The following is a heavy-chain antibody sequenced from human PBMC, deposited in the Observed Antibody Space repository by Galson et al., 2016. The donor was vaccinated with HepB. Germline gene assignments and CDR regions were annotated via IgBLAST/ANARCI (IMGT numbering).Heavy chain of an antibody. V-gene: IGHV1-69*13. D-gene: IGHD5-12*01. CDR3: ARSQIVATFTGFAY. CDR1: GGIFSSYA. Sequence: SVKVSCKASGGIFSSYAMSWVRQAPGPGLEWMDGLMRMFGTVNYARSFQGRVTISADDAASTVYMALSGLGFDDTAVYYCARSQIVATFTGFAYWGQGTRVTVSP. J-gene: IGHJ4*02. CDR2: LMRMFGTV.